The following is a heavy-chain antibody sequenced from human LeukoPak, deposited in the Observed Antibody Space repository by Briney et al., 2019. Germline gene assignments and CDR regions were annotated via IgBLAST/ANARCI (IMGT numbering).Heavy chain of an antibody. CDR2: ISGGGGDT. Sequence: GGSLRLSCAASGFTFSNYALSWVRQAPGKGLEWVSCISGGGGDTNYAGSVKGRFTISRDNSKNTLYLQMNSLRAEDTAVYYCARRSGIAVAGAFDYWGQGTLVTVSS. CDR3: ARRSGIAVAGAFDY. V-gene: IGHV3-23*01. J-gene: IGHJ4*02. D-gene: IGHD6-19*01. CDR1: GFTFSNYA.